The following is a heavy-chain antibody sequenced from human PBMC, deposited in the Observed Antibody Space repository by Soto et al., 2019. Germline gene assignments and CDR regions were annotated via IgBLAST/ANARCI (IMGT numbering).Heavy chain of an antibody. CDR3: ARELPPERWFGEKLYYYMDV. J-gene: IGHJ6*03. V-gene: IGHV1-69*04. D-gene: IGHD3-10*01. CDR2: IIPILGIA. CDR1: GGTFSSYT. Sequence: GASVKVSCKASGGTFSSYTISWVRQAPGQGLEWMGRIIPILGIANYAQKFQGRVTITADKSTSTAYMELSSLRSEDTAVYYCARELPPERWFGEKLYYYMDVWGKGTTVTVS.